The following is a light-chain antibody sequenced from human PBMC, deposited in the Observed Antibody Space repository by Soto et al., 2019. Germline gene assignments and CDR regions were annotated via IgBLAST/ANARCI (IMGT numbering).Light chain of an antibody. J-gene: IGLJ2*01. Sequence: SYELTQPLSVSVALGQTARITCGRNNIGSKNAHWYQQKPGQAPVLVIYRDTNRPSGIPERFSGSNSGNTATLTISRAQAGDEADYYCQVWDGNTVVFGGGTKLTVL. CDR1: NIGSKN. CDR2: RDT. V-gene: IGLV3-9*01. CDR3: QVWDGNTVV.